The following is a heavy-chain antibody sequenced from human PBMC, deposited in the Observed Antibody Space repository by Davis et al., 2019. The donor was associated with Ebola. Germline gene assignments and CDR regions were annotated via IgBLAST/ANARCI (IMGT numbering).Heavy chain of an antibody. CDR2: IVVGSGNT. J-gene: IGHJ4*01. CDR3: AASAGTVGKFDY. D-gene: IGHD1-14*01. Sequence: SVKVSCNASGFTVTSSAMQWVRQARGQRLEWIGWIVVGSGNTNYAQKFQERVTITRDMSTTTSYLDLSNLRSEDTAVYYCAASAGTVGKFDYWGQGTLVTVSS. CDR1: GFTVTSSA. V-gene: IGHV1-58*02.